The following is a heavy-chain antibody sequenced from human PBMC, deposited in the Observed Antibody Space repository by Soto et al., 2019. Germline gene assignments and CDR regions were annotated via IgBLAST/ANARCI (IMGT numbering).Heavy chain of an antibody. D-gene: IGHD2-2*01. CDR3: AREDSIIIPAVSDF. Sequence: GGSLRLSCTVSGFPFNNYGINWVRQAPGKGLEWVSSVSKSDYTYYSDSVKGRFTISRDNAKDSVSLQMNTLRVEDTAVYYCAREDSIIIPAVSDFWGQGTLVTVSS. CDR2: VSKSDYT. CDR1: GFPFNNYG. J-gene: IGHJ4*02. V-gene: IGHV3-21*01.